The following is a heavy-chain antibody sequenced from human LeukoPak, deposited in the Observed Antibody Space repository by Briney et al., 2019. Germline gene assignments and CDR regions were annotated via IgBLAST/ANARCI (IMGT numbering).Heavy chain of an antibody. CDR1: GYTFTGYY. Sequence: ASVKVSCKASGYTFTGYYMHWVRQAPGQGLEWMGWINPNSGGTNYAQKFQGRVTMTRDTSISTAYMELSRLRSDDTAVYYCARVRYSSSHPSDYWGQGTLATVSS. J-gene: IGHJ4*02. CDR2: INPNSGGT. V-gene: IGHV1-2*02. D-gene: IGHD6-6*01. CDR3: ARVRYSSSHPSDY.